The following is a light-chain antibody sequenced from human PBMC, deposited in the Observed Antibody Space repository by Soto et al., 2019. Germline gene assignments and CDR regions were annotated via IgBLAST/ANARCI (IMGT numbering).Light chain of an antibody. CDR2: GAS. V-gene: IGKV3-20*01. J-gene: IGKJ1*01. Sequence: EIVLTQSPGTLSLSPGERATLSCRASQRVSNNYLAWYQQKPGQAPRLLIYGASNRATGNTDRFSGSGTGTEFALTISRLEPEDFAVYYCQQYGSSGTFGQGTNVEIK. CDR3: QQYGSSGT. CDR1: QRVSNNY.